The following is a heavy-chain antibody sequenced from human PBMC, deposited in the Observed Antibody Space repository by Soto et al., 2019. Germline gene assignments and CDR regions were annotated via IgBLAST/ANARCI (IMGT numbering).Heavy chain of an antibody. J-gene: IGHJ5*02. CDR3: ARSDWFNP. CDR2: IKSDGSST. Sequence: GGSLRLSCAASGFTFSTYWMHWVRQAPGKGLVWVSRIKSDGSSTSYADSVKGRFTISRDNAKNTLYLQMNSLRVEDTAVYYCARSDWFNPWGQGTLVTVSS. V-gene: IGHV3-74*01. CDR1: GFTFSTYW.